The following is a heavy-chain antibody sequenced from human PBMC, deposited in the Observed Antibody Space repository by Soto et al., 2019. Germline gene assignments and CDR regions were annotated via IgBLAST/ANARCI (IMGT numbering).Heavy chain of an antibody. D-gene: IGHD4-4*01. V-gene: IGHV3-13*01. Sequence: PGGSLRLSCAASGFTFSSYDRHWVRQATGKGLEWVSAIGTAGDTYYPGSVKGRFTISRENAKNSLYLQMNSLRAEDTAVYYCARGPHGYSNHFFWGQGTLVTVSS. CDR2: IGTAGDT. J-gene: IGHJ4*02. CDR1: GFTFSSYD. CDR3: ARGPHGYSNHFF.